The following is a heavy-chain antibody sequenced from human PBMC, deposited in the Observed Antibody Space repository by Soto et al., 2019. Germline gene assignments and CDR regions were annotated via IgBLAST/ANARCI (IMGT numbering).Heavy chain of an antibody. V-gene: IGHV4-39*01. J-gene: IGHJ4*02. D-gene: IGHD6-19*01. Sequence: SETLSLTCTVSGGSISSDGFYWSWIRQHPGQGLEWIGYIYYNGRTYYNPSLKSRVTISVDTSKNQFSLKLSSVTAADTAVYYCARRTYSSGWYSDYWGQGTLVTVSS. CDR1: GGSISSDGFY. CDR2: IYYNGRT. CDR3: ARRTYSSGWYSDY.